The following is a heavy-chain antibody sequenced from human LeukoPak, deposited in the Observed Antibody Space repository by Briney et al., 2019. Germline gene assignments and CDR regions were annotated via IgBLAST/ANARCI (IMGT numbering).Heavy chain of an antibody. V-gene: IGHV3-53*01. CDR3: ARARGVATSNFDY. CDR2: IYSGGGT. Sequence: PGGSLRLSCAASGFTLSTYWLHWVRQAPGKGLEWVSLIYSGGGTYYADSVKGRFTISRDNSKNTLYLQMNGLRAEDTAVYYCARARGVATSNFDYWGQGTLVTVSS. J-gene: IGHJ4*02. CDR1: GFTLSTYW. D-gene: IGHD5-12*01.